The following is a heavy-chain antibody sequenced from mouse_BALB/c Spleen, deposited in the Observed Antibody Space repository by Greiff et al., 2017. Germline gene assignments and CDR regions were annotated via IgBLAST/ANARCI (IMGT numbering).Heavy chain of an antibody. Sequence: EVKLQESGAELVKPGASVKLSCTASGFNIKDTYMHWVKQRPEQGLEWIGRIDPANGNTKYDPKFQGKATITADTSSNTAYLQLSSLTSEDTAVYYCARRGDDGYLLAMDYWGQGTSVTVSS. V-gene: IGHV14-3*02. CDR2: IDPANGNT. CDR3: ARRGDDGYLLAMDY. J-gene: IGHJ4*01. D-gene: IGHD2-3*01. CDR1: GFNIKDTY.